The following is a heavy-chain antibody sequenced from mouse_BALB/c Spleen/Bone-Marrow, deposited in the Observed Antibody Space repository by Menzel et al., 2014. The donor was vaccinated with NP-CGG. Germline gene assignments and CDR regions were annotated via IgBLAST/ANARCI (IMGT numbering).Heavy chain of an antibody. CDR3: ASLYYYGYFDV. Sequence: VESGGSLKLSCAASGFDFSRYWMSRVRQAPGKGLEWIGEINPDSSTINYTPSLKDRFIISRDNAKNTLYLQMSKVRSEDTALYYCASLYYYGYFDVWGAGTTVTVSS. CDR1: GFDFSRYW. CDR2: INPDSSTI. V-gene: IGHV4-1*02. D-gene: IGHD1-1*01. J-gene: IGHJ1*01.